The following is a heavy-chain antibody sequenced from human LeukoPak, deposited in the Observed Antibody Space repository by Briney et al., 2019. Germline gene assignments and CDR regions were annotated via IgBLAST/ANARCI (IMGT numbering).Heavy chain of an antibody. Sequence: SETLSLTCAVYGGSFSGYYWSWIRQPPGKGLEWIGEINHSGSTNYNPSLKSRVTISVDTSKNQFSLKLSSVTAADTAVYYCARSRCRSNYFDYWGQGTLVTVSS. D-gene: IGHD2-2*01. J-gene: IGHJ4*02. CDR3: ARSRCRSNYFDY. CDR1: GGSFSGYY. CDR2: INHSGST. V-gene: IGHV4-34*01.